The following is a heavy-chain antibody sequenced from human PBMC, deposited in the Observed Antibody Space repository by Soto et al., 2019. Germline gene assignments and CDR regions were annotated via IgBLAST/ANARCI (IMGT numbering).Heavy chain of an antibody. V-gene: IGHV3-23*01. J-gene: IGHJ4*02. CDR2: ISGSGDST. Sequence: EVQLLESGGGLVQPGGSLRLSCAASGFTFSSYAMTWVRQAPGKGLEWVSAISGSGDSTYYADSVKGRFTISRDNSKNTLYLQMNSLRDEDTAVYYCAKALSIADRPKPLDYWGQGTLVTVSS. D-gene: IGHD6-6*01. CDR3: AKALSIADRPKPLDY. CDR1: GFTFSSYA.